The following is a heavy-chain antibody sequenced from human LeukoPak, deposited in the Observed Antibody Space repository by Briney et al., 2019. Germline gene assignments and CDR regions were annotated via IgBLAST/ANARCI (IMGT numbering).Heavy chain of an antibody. CDR1: GFTFTTYW. V-gene: IGHV4-59*01. Sequence: GSLRLSCAASGFTFTTYWMGWVRQAPGKGLEWIGYISYSGSTNYNPSLKSRVTISVDTSKNQFSLKLSSVTAADTAVYYCARGVYRAAVYYYYMDVWGKGTTVTISS. CDR2: ISYSGST. CDR3: ARGVYRAAVYYYYMDV. J-gene: IGHJ6*03. D-gene: IGHD6-13*01.